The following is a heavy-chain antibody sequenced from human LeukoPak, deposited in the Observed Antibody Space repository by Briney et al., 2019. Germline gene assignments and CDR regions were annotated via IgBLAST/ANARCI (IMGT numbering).Heavy chain of an antibody. J-gene: IGHJ4*02. Sequence: GGSLRLSCAASGFTFASYAMSWVRQAPGKGLEWVSAISGNGGSTYYADSVKGRLSISRDNSKNTLYLQMNSLRAEDTALYYCAKAPLVGIAAAGGAFFYWGQGTLVTVSS. D-gene: IGHD6-13*01. CDR3: AKAPLVGIAAAGGAFFY. V-gene: IGHV3-23*01. CDR2: ISGNGGST. CDR1: GFTFASYA.